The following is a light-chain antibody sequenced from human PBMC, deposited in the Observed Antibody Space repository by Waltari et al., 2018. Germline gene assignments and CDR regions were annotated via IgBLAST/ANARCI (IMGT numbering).Light chain of an antibody. CDR2: GAS. CDR1: QSVSSN. J-gene: IGKJ2*01. CDR3: HQYENWPYT. Sequence: EIVMTQSPATLSVSPGERATLSCRASQSVSSNLAWYQQKPGQAPRLLIYGASTRATGSQAGFSGSGSGTEFTLTISSLKSEDFAVYYCHQYENWPYTFGQGTKLEIK. V-gene: IGKV3-15*01.